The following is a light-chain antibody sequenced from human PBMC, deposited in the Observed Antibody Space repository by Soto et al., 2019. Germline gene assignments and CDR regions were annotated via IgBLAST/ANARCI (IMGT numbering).Light chain of an antibody. J-gene: IGKJ2*01. CDR2: DAS. V-gene: IGKV3-11*01. CDR3: QQRGDRPRT. Sequence: EIVLTQSPAALSLSPGERATLSCRASQSVSNYLAWYQQRPGRAPRLLIYDASHRATGIPARFSGSGSGTDFTLTLNSLEPEDFAFYYCQQRGDRPRTFGQGTKLEIK. CDR1: QSVSNY.